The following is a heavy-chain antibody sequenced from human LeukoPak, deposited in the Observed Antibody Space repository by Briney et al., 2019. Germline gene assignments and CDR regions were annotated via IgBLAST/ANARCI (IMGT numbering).Heavy chain of an antibody. D-gene: IGHD4-17*01. CDR2: IYYSGST. CDR1: GGSISSSSYY. CDR3: SEARTVGAFDI. Sequence: TSETLSLTCTVSGGSISSSSYYWGWIRQPPGKGLEWIGSIYYSGSTYYNPSLKSRVTISVDTSKNQFSLKLSSVTAADTAVYYCSEARTVGAFDIWGQGTMVTVSS. J-gene: IGHJ3*02. V-gene: IGHV4-39*07.